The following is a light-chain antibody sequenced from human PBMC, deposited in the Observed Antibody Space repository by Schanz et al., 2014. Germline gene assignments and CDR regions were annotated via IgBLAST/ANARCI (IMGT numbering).Light chain of an antibody. CDR2: DVS. Sequence: QSVLTQPASVSGSPGQSITISCTGTSSDVGGYNFVSWYQQHPGKAPKVIIYDVSNRPSGVPDRFSGSKSGSTASLTVSGLQAEDEADYYCAAWDDRLNGTVFGGGTQLTVL. V-gene: IGLV2-14*03. J-gene: IGLJ7*01. CDR1: SSDVGGYNF. CDR3: AAWDDRLNGTV.